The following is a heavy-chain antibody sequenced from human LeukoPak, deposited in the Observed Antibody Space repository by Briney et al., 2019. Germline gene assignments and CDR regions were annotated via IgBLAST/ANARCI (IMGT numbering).Heavy chain of an antibody. CDR3: AREVEYFDSSGHRPHAFDV. CDR1: GFTVSSNY. J-gene: IGHJ3*01. D-gene: IGHD3-22*01. Sequence: GSLRLSCAASGFTVSSNYWGWTRQPPGKGLEWFGSISYIGATAYNPSLRSRVTISVDTSKNQFSLKLNSVTSADTAVYYCAREVEYFDSSGHRPHAFDVWGQGTVVIVSS. V-gene: IGHV4-39*02. CDR2: ISYIGAT.